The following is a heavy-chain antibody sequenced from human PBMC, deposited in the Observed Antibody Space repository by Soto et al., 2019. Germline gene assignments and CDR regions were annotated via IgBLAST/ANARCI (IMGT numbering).Heavy chain of an antibody. CDR2: IWYDGSNK. D-gene: IGHD3-10*01. Sequence: GGSLRLSCAASGFTFSSYGMHWVRQAPGKGLEWVAVIWYDGSNKYYADSVKGRFTISRDNSKNTLYLQMNSLRAEDTAVYYCARDPGYYGSGSYYKDYWGQGTLVTVSS. V-gene: IGHV3-33*01. CDR1: GFTFSSYG. CDR3: ARDPGYYGSGSYYKDY. J-gene: IGHJ4*02.